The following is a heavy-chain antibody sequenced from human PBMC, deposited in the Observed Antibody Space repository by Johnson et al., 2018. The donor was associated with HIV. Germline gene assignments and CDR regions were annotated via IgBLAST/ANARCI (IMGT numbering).Heavy chain of an antibody. J-gene: IGHJ3*02. CDR1: GFTFSSYA. CDR3: VKSGGGWSDAFDI. D-gene: IGHD6-19*01. V-gene: IGHV3-30-3*01. Sequence: QVQLVESGGGVVQPGRSLRLSCAASGFTFSSYAMHWVRQAPGKGLEWVAVISWDGSNKYYADSVKGRFTISRDNSKNTLYLQMNSLRAGDTAVYYCVKSGGGWSDAFDIWGQGTMVTVSS. CDR2: ISWDGSNK.